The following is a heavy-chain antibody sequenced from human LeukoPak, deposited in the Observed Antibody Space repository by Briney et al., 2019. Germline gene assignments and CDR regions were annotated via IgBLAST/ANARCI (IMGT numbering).Heavy chain of an antibody. V-gene: IGHV2-5*01. Sequence: ESGPTLVKPTQTLTLTCTFSGFSLSTSGVGVGWIRQPPGKALEWLALIYWNDDKRYSPSLKSRLTITKDTSKNQVVLTMTNMDPVDTATYYCAHSGELYDLWSGSHGNDAFDIWGQGTMVTVSS. J-gene: IGHJ3*02. CDR2: IYWNDDK. D-gene: IGHD3-3*01. CDR1: GFSLSTSGVG. CDR3: AHSGELYDLWSGSHGNDAFDI.